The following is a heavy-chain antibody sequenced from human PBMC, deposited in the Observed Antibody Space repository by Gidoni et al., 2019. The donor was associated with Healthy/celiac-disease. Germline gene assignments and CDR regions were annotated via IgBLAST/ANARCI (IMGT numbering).Heavy chain of an antibody. V-gene: IGHV3-11*01. CDR2: ISSSGSTI. D-gene: IGHD3-22*01. J-gene: IGHJ5*02. CDR1: GFPFMYYY. CDR3: AREAMIVYSGWFDP. Sequence: QVQLVESGGGLVKPGGSLRLSCAAPGFPFMYYYMSWIRQAPGKGLEWVSYISSSGSTIYYADSVKGRFTISRDNAKNSLYLQMNSLRAEDTAVYYCAREAMIVYSGWFDPWGQGTLVTVSS.